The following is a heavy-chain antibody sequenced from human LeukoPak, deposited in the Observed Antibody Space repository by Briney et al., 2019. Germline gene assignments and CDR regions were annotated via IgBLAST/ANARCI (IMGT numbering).Heavy chain of an antibody. J-gene: IGHJ4*02. D-gene: IGHD3-3*01. CDR2: ISAYNGNT. Sequence: ASVKVSCKASGYTFTSYGISWVRQAPGQGLECMGWISAYNGNTNYAQKLQGRVTMTTDTSTSTAYMELRSLRSDDTAVYYCARDDYDFWSGYPAPIDYWGQGTLVTVSS. V-gene: IGHV1-18*01. CDR1: GYTFTSYG. CDR3: ARDDYDFWSGYPAPIDY.